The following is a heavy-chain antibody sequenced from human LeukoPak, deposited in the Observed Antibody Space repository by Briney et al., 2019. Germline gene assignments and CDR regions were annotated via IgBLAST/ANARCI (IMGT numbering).Heavy chain of an antibody. D-gene: IGHD3-9*01. CDR1: GFTFSSYS. J-gene: IGHJ3*02. CDR3: AKDRNPTIEWVFDI. V-gene: IGHV3-21*01. Sequence: GGSLRLSCAASGFTFSSYSMNWVRQAPGKGLEWVSSISSSSSYIYYADSVKGRFTISRDNAKNSLYLQMNSLRAEDTAVYYCAKDRNPTIEWVFDIWGQGTMVTVSS. CDR2: ISSSSSYI.